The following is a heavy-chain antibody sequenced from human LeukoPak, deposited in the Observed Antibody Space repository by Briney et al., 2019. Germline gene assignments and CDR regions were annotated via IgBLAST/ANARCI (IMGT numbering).Heavy chain of an antibody. CDR1: GFTFSSYA. CDR2: ISGSGGST. Sequence: PGGSLRLSCAASGFTFSSYAMSWVRQAPGKGLEWVSAISGSGGSTYYADSVKGRFTISRDNSKNTLYLQMNSLRAEDTAVYCCAKTARNMITFGGVMSYWGQGTLVTVSS. CDR3: AKTARNMITFGGVMSY. J-gene: IGHJ4*02. V-gene: IGHV3-23*01. D-gene: IGHD3-16*01.